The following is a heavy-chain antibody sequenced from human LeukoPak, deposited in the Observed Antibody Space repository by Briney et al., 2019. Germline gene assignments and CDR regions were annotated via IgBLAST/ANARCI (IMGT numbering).Heavy chain of an antibody. Sequence: SVKVSCNASGGTFSSYAISWVRQAPGQGLAWMGGIIPIFGTANYAQKFQGRVTITTDESTSTAYMELSSLRSEDTAVYYCARGDYVNPQYYYYYRDVWGKGTMVTVSS. D-gene: IGHD4-17*01. CDR1: GGTFSSYA. V-gene: IGHV1-69*05. CDR2: IIPIFGTA. CDR3: ARGDYVNPQYYYYYRDV. J-gene: IGHJ6*03.